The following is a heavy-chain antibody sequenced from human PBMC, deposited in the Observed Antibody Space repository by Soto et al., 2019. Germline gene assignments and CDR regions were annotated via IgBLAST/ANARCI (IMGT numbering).Heavy chain of an antibody. Sequence: QVQLIQFGAEVKKPGASVKVSCRASGYTFTKFHIHWVRQAPGPGLEWMGMIDTSGGVTRDAQRFPGRITMTSDTSTSSVYMEFRGLTSEDTAVYYCARCVIGHDNYETIGYYFDHGGTGTLVTVSS. J-gene: IGHJ4*02. D-gene: IGHD3-16*01. CDR2: IDTSGGVT. CDR1: GYTFTKFH. CDR3: ARCVIGHDNYETIGYYFDH. V-gene: IGHV1-46*01.